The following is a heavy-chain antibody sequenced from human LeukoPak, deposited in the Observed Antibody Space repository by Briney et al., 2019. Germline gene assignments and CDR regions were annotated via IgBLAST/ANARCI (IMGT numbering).Heavy chain of an antibody. CDR1: GFTFSSYG. V-gene: IGHV3-30*03. CDR3: AGQPRLDFDY. D-gene: IGHD6-13*01. J-gene: IGHJ4*02. CDR2: ISYDGSNK. Sequence: GGSLRLSCAASGFTFSSYGMHWVRQAPGKGLEWVAVISYDGSNKYYADSVKGRFTISRDNSKNTLYLQMNSLRAEDTAVYYCAGQPRLDFDYWGQGTLVTVSS.